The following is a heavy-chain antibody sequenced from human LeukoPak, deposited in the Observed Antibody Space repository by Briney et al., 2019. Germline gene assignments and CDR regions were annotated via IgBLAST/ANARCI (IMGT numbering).Heavy chain of an antibody. V-gene: IGHV4-59*08. J-gene: IGHJ4*02. CDR2: IYYSGST. CDR1: DGSISTYY. Sequence: SETLSLTCTVSDGSISTYYWSWIRQPPENGLEWIGYIYYSGSTNYNPSLKSRVTISVDTSKNQFSLKLSSVTAADTAVYYCTRHLDYYGSGSYEYWGQGTLVTVSS. CDR3: TRHLDYYGSGSYEY. D-gene: IGHD3-10*01.